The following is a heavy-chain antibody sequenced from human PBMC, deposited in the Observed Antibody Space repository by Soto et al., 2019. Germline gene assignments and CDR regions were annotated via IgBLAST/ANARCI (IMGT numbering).Heavy chain of an antibody. CDR2: INHSGST. J-gene: IGHJ5*02. CDR3: ARGPRFLEWKPSPFDP. CDR1: GGSFSGYY. V-gene: IGHV4-34*01. Sequence: SETLSLTCAVYGGSFSGYYWSWIRQPPGKGLEWIGEINHSGSTNYNPSLKSRVTISVDTSKNQFSLKLSSVTAADTAVYYCARGPRFLEWKPSPFDPWGQGTLVTVSS. D-gene: IGHD3-3*01.